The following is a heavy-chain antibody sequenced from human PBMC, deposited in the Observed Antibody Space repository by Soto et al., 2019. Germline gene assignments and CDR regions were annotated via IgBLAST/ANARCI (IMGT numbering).Heavy chain of an antibody. D-gene: IGHD6-6*01. Sequence: QVQLQESGPGLVKPSQTLSLTCTVSGGSISSGGYYWSWIRQPTGKGLEWIGYIYYSGSTYYYPSLKSRVTISADTSKNQLSLKLSSVTAADTDVYYRARDWVSRSLDCAYWGQGTLVTVSS. CDR1: GGSISSGGYY. J-gene: IGHJ4*02. V-gene: IGHV4-31*03. CDR2: IYYSGST. CDR3: ARDWVSRSLDCAY.